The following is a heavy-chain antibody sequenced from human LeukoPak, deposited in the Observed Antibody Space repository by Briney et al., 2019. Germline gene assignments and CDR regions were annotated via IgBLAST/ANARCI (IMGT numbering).Heavy chain of an antibody. J-gene: IGHJ4*02. CDR1: GFTFSSYA. V-gene: IGHV3-30-3*01. D-gene: IGHD3-16*01. CDR3: ARDYVAFDY. Sequence: GGSLRLSCAASGFTFSSYAMHWVRQAPGKGREWVAVISYDGSSKYYADSVKGRFTISRDNSKNTLYLQMNSLRAEDTAVYYCARDYVAFDYWGQGTLVTVSS. CDR2: ISYDGSSK.